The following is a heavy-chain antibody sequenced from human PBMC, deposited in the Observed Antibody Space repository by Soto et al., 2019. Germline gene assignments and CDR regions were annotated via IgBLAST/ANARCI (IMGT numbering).Heavy chain of an antibody. CDR3: VKEVGNYNHFDY. D-gene: IGHD1-26*01. J-gene: IGHJ4*02. CDR1: GFTFSAYR. Sequence: EVRLVESGGGLVQPGGSVNLSCAAYGFTFSAYRINWVRQASGQGLEWIGHISNRPNDYATVYDASMKGRFTISRDDSANTAYHQMNGLKTEDKAVYFCVKEVGNYNHFDYWGQGTLVTVSS. V-gene: IGHV3-73*02. CDR2: ISNRPNDYAT.